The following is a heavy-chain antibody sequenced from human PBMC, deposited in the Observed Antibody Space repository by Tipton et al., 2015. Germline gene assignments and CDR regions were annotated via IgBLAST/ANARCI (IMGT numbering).Heavy chain of an antibody. CDR2: IQYSGST. D-gene: IGHD4-23*01. Sequence: LRLSCTVSSDSISKYYWSWIRQPPGKELEWIGYIQYSGSTNYNPSLKSRVTISVDTSKTQFSLKMRSVTATDTAVYYCARARGRHGGLFDSWGQGILVTVSS. V-gene: IGHV4-59*01. J-gene: IGHJ4*02. CDR3: ARARGRHGGLFDS. CDR1: SDSISKYY.